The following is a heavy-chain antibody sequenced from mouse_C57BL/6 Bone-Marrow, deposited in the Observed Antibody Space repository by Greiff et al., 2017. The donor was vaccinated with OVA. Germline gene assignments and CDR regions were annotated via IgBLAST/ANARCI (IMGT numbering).Heavy chain of an antibody. V-gene: IGHV1-50*01. J-gene: IGHJ3*01. CDR2: IDPSDSYT. CDR3: ARLAYDGYLFAY. CDR1: GYTFTSYW. D-gene: IGHD2-3*01. Sequence: QVQLKQPGAELVKPGASVKLSCKASGYTFTSYWMQWVKQRPGQGLEWIGEIDPSDSYTNYNQKFKGKATLTVDTSSSTAYMQLSSLTSEDSAVYYCARLAYDGYLFAYWGQGTLVTVSA.